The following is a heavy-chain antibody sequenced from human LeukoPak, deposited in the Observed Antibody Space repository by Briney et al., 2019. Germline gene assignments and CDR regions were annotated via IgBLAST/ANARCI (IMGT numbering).Heavy chain of an antibody. CDR3: ARVADGRGAFDI. Sequence: GGSLRLSCAASGFTFSSYDMHWVRQATGKGLEWVSAIGTAGDTYYPGSVKGRFTISRENAKNSLYLQMNSLRAGDTAVYYCARVADGRGAFDIWGQGTMVTVSS. V-gene: IGHV3-13*01. J-gene: IGHJ3*02. CDR1: GFTFSSYD. D-gene: IGHD2-8*01. CDR2: IGTAGDT.